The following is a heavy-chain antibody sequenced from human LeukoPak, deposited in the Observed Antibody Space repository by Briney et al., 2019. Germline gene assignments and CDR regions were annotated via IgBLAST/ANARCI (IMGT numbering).Heavy chain of an antibody. Sequence: GGSLRLSCAASGFTFSSYAIHWVRQAPGKGLEWVAFISYHESNKYYADSVKGRFTISRDNSKNTLYLQMNSLRAEDTAMYYCAREPANPSYFDYWGQGTLVTVSS. CDR1: GFTFSSYA. V-gene: IGHV3-30*04. J-gene: IGHJ4*02. CDR3: AREPANPSYFDY. D-gene: IGHD2-15*01. CDR2: ISYHESNK.